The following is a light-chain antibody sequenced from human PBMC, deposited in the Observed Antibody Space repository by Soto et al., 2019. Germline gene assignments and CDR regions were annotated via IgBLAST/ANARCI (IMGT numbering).Light chain of an antibody. CDR2: EVS. V-gene: IGLV2-14*01. CDR3: SSYTTSSTTYV. CDR1: ISDVGGYNY. Sequence: QSALTQPSSLSGSPGQSITISCTGTISDVGGYNYVSWYQQHPGKAPKLMIYEVSTRPSGVSNRFSGSKSGNTASLTISGLQAEDEADYYCSSYTTSSTTYVFGIGTKVTVL. J-gene: IGLJ1*01.